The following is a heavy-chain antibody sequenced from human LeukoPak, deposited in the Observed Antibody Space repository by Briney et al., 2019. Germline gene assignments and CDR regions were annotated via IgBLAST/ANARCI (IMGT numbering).Heavy chain of an antibody. CDR2: INTNTGNP. CDR3: ARAARKTSYYYYYMDV. CDR1: GYTFTSYA. V-gene: IGHV7-4-1*02. J-gene: IGHJ6*03. Sequence: ASVRVSCKASGYTFTSYAMNWVRQAPGQGVEWMGWINTNTGNPTYAQGFTGRFVFSLDTSVSTAYLQISSLKAEDTAVYYCARAARKTSYYYYYMDVWGKGTTVTVSS.